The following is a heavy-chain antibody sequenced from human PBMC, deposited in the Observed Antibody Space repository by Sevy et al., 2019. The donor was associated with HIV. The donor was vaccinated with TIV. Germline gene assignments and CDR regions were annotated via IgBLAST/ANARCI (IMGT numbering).Heavy chain of an antibody. V-gene: IGHV3-7*01. CDR2: IKQDGSEK. CDR3: VRAGGDTVVVTTAIGILVMDV. J-gene: IGHJ6*02. CDR1: GVIFSNYW. D-gene: IGHD2-2*01. Sequence: LSLTCAASGVIFSNYWMSWVRQAPGKGLEWVANIKQDGSEKYYVDSVKGRFTISRDNAKNSLYLQMNSLRAEDTAVYYCVRAGGDTVVVTTAIGILVMDVWGQGTTVTVSS.